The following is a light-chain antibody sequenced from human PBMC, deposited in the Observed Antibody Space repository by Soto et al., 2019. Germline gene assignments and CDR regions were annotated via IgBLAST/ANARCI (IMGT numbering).Light chain of an antibody. CDR1: SSNIGAGYG. J-gene: IGLJ1*01. Sequence: QSVLTQPPSVSGAPGQRVTISCTGSSSNIGAGYGVHWYIQLPGTAPKLLVYGDSNRPSGVPDRFSGSKSGTSASLAISGLQSEDEADYYCAAWDDSLNGYVFGTGTKVTVL. CDR2: GDS. V-gene: IGLV1-40*01. CDR3: AAWDDSLNGYV.